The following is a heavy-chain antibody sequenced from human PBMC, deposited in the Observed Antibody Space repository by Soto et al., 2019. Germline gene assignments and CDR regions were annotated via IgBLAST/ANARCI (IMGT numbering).Heavy chain of an antibody. CDR3: ARDVSGTTVFRGYCYMDV. CDR1: GGSISYYY. D-gene: IGHD1-1*01. CDR2: IYYSGST. J-gene: IGHJ6*03. Sequence: PSETLSLTCTVSGGSISYYYRSWIRQPPGKGLEWIGNIYYSGSTNYNPSLKSRVTISVDTSKNQFSLRLSSVTAADTAVYYCARDVSGTTVFRGYCYMDVWGKGTTVTVSS. V-gene: IGHV4-59*01.